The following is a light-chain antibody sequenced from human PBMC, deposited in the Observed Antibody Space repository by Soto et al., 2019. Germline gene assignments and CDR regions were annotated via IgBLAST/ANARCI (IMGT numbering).Light chain of an antibody. Sequence: LTQPASVSGSPGQSITISCTGTSSDVGSYYYVSWYQQHPGTAPKLMISEVNKRPSGVSDRFSGSKSGNTASLTISGLQDEDGADYYCSSYTSSSTLVFGTGTKVTVL. CDR3: SSYTSSSTLV. CDR2: EVN. J-gene: IGLJ1*01. V-gene: IGLV2-14*01. CDR1: SSDVGSYYY.